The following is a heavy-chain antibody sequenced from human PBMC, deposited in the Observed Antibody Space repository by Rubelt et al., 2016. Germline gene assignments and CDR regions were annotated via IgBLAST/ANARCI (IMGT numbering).Heavy chain of an antibody. CDR2: IYRDGNT. D-gene: IGHD1-26*01. J-gene: IGHJ3*02. CDR1: RFTVSSNY. V-gene: IGHV3-53*01. CDR3: AKGIGVGPTPDGFDI. Sequence: EVQLVESGGGLVQPGGSLRLSCAASRFTVSSNYLTWVRQAPGQGLEWVSFIYRDGNTYYADSVKGRFTISRDSSKNTAYLQKNSLRVEDTAVYYCAKGIGVGPTPDGFDIWGRGTTVTVSS.